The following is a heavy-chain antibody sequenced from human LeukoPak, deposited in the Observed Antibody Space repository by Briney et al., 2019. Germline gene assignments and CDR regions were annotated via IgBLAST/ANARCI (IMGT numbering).Heavy chain of an antibody. D-gene: IGHD4-17*01. CDR2: INPNSGGT. V-gene: IGHV1-2*02. CDR1: GYTFTDYY. CDR3: ASRGGHDYGDYFDY. Sequence: ASVKVSCKASGYTFTDYYIHWVRQAPGQGLEWMGWINPNSGGTNYAQKFQGRVTMTRDTSISTAYMELSRLRSDDTAVYYCASRGGHDYGDYFDYWGQGTLVTVSS. J-gene: IGHJ4*02.